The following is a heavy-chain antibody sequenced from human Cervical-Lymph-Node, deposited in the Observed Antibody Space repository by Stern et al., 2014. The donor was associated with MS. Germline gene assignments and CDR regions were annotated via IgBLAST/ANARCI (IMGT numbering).Heavy chain of an antibody. CDR3: ARYQTDYKGRDYYYYGMDV. D-gene: IGHD4-11*01. J-gene: IGHJ6*02. CDR2: IYPGDSDT. CDR1: GYSFTSHW. Sequence: EVQLVQSGAEVKKPGESLKISCKGSGYSFTSHWIGWVRPMPGKGLEWMGMIYPGDSDTRYSPSFQGQVTISADKSISTAYLQWSSLKASDTAIYYCARYQTDYKGRDYYYYGMDVWGQGTTVTVSS. V-gene: IGHV5-51*03.